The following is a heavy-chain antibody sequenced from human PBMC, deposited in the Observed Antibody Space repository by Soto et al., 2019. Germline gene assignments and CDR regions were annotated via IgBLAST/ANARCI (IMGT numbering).Heavy chain of an antibody. V-gene: IGHV3-30*18. J-gene: IGHJ1*01. CDR1: GFTFRSYG. D-gene: IGHD3-22*01. CDR3: AKDLPYYYDSSGYSN. CDR2: ISYDGSNK. Sequence: GGSLRLSCAASGFTFRSYGIHWVRQAPGKGLEWVAVISYDGSNKYYADSVKGRFTISRDNSKNTLYLQMNSLRAEDTAVYYCAKDLPYYYDSSGYSNWGQGTLVTVSS.